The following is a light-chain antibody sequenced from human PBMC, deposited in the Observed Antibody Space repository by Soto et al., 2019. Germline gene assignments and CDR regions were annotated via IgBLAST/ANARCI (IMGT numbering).Light chain of an antibody. Sequence: EIVLTQSPGTLSLSPGERATLSCGASQSITSSYLAWYQQKPGQGPRLLIYGASYRATGIPDRFSGSGSGTDFTLTISRLEPEDFAVYYCQQYGSSPPRVTFGPGTKGDIK. J-gene: IGKJ3*01. CDR2: GAS. V-gene: IGKV3-20*01. CDR1: QSITSSY. CDR3: QQYGSSPPRVT.